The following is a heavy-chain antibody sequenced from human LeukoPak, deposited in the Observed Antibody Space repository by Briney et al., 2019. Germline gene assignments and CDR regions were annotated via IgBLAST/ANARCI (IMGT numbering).Heavy chain of an antibody. CDR1: GFTFNSYA. CDR2: ISSGGRTI. Sequence: GGSLRLSCVGSGFTFNSYAMHWVRQAPGKGLEWVSYISSGGRTIYYADSVKGRFTVSRDNAENSLYLQMNSLRAEDTAVYYCAREYGSGSSRRRFDPWGQGTLVTVSS. V-gene: IGHV3-48*03. CDR3: AREYGSGSSRRRFDP. J-gene: IGHJ5*02. D-gene: IGHD3-10*01.